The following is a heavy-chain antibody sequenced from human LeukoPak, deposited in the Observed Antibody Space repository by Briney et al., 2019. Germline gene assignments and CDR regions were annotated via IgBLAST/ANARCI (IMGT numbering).Heavy chain of an antibody. D-gene: IGHD6-25*01. CDR2: IYYSGST. CDR1: GGSISGYY. CDR3: ARHRSSGDDY. V-gene: IGHV4-59*08. Sequence: SETLSLTCTASGGSISGYYWSWIRQPPGKGLEWIGYIYYSGSTTYNPSLKSRVTMSVDTSKNQLSLRVSSVTAADTAVYYCARHRSSGDDYWGQGTLVTVSS. J-gene: IGHJ4*02.